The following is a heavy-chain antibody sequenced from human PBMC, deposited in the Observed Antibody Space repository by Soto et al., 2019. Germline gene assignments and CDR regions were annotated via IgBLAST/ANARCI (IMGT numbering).Heavy chain of an antibody. Sequence: SETLSLTCAVSGYSISSGYYWGWIRQPPGKGLEWLGSIFHSGTTYDNPSLKSRVTISVDLSKNQFSLMLTAVTAADTAVYYCARTHSGSYYSVFNYWGRGSLVTVSS. D-gene: IGHD1-26*01. J-gene: IGHJ4*02. V-gene: IGHV4-38-2*01. CDR3: ARTHSGSYYSVFNY. CDR2: IFHSGTT. CDR1: GYSISSGYY.